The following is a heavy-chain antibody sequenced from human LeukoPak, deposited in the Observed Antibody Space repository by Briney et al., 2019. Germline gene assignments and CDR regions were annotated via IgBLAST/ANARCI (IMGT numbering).Heavy chain of an antibody. J-gene: IGHJ4*02. CDR3: ARYGHSPFFDY. Sequence: GASVNLSCNASGYTFTNYHMNWVRQPPGQGLELMGIINPSGGSTTNSQPFQGRGIMTTDMSTSTVYMELSSLRSEYTAVYFCARYGHSPFFDYWGKGTLVIVSS. CDR2: INPSGGST. V-gene: IGHV1-46*01. D-gene: IGHD4-17*01. CDR1: GYTFTNYH.